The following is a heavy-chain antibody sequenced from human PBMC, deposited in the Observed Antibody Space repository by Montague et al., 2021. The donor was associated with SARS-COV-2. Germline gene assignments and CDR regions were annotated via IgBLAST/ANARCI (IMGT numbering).Heavy chain of an antibody. Sequence: SETLSLTCTVSGGSISSSSYYWGWIRQPPGKGLEWIGSIYYSGSTYYNPSLKSRVTISVDTSKNQFSLKLSSVTAADTAVYYCARQPVLLWFGELFRGGGMDVWGQETTVTVSS. CDR1: GGSISSSSYY. J-gene: IGHJ6*02. V-gene: IGHV4-39*01. CDR3: ARQPVLLWFGELFRGGGMDV. D-gene: IGHD3-10*01. CDR2: IYYSGST.